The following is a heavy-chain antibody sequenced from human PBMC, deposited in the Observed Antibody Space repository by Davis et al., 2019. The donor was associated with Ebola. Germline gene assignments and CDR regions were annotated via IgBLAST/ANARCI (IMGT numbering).Heavy chain of an antibody. CDR3: AKALNQWVDYYFDY. Sequence: GGSLRLSCAASGFIISDYFMDWVRQAPGKGLEWVAFIRYDGSDKYYADSVKGRFTISRDNSKNTLYLQMNSLRAGDTAVYYCAKALNQWVDYYFDYWGQGTLVTVSS. V-gene: IGHV3-30*02. CDR1: GFIISDYF. CDR2: IRYDGSDK. J-gene: IGHJ4*02. D-gene: IGHD6-19*01.